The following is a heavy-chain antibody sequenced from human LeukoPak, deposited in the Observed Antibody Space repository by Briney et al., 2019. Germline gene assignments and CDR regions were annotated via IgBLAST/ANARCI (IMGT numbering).Heavy chain of an antibody. CDR3: AKGWNTVDY. J-gene: IGHJ4*02. V-gene: IGHV3-30*04. Sequence: PGGSLRLSCAASGFTFSSYAMHWVRQAPGKGLEGVAVISYDGSNKHYADSVQGRFSISRDNYKNTPYLQMNSLRVEDTAVYYCAKGWNTVDYWGQGTLVTVSS. CDR2: ISYDGSNK. D-gene: IGHD4-17*01. CDR1: GFTFSSYA.